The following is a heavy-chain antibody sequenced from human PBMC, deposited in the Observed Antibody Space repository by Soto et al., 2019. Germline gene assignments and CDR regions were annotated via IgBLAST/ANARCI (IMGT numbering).Heavy chain of an antibody. CDR1: GFAFSSYT. D-gene: IGHD6-19*01. CDR3: AKDRGGFAGGWEYYDF. CDR2: ISASGGST. V-gene: IGHV3-23*01. J-gene: IGHJ4*02. Sequence: PVGSLRLSCAASGFAFSSYTMSWVRQTPGKGLEWVSSISASGGSTYYGDSLKGRFTISRDNSKNTLNLHIKSLGVEDSAVYYCAKDRGGFAGGWEYYDFWGQGTQVTVS.